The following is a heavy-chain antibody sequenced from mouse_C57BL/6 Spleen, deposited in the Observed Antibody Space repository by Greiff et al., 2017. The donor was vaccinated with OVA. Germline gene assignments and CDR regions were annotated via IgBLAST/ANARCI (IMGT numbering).Heavy chain of an antibody. J-gene: IGHJ4*01. CDR3: ARKGGDY. V-gene: IGHV1-42*01. Sequence: DVKLVESGPELVKPGASVKISCKASGYSFTGYYMNWVKQSPEKSLEWIGEINPSTGGTTYNQKFKAKATLTVDKSSSTAYMQLKSLTSEDSAVYYCARKGGDYWGQGTSVTVSS. CDR1: GYSFTGYY. CDR2: INPSTGGT.